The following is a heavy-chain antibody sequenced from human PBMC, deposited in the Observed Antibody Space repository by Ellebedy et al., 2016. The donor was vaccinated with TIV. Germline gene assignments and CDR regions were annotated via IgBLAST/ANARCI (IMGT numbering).Heavy chain of an antibody. Sequence: GESLKISXAASGFTFSSYGMHWVRQAPGKGLEWVGLIQSNPQGGTTYYSAPVKGRFTISRDDSKNTVYLQMNSLKIEDTALYYCSGAFLAYWGQGTLVTVSS. J-gene: IGHJ4*02. V-gene: IGHV3-15*06. CDR1: GFTFSSYG. CDR2: IQSNPQGGTT. CDR3: SGAFLAY. D-gene: IGHD4/OR15-4a*01.